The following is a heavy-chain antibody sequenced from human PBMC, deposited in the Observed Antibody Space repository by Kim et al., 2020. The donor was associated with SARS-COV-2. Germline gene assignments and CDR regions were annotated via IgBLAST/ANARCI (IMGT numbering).Heavy chain of an antibody. D-gene: IGHD3-22*01. CDR3: AKDRVGDSSGDYYLENWFDP. J-gene: IGHJ5*02. CDR1: GFTFSSYA. Sequence: GGSLRLSCAASGFTFSSYAMSWVRQAPGKGLEWVSVISGSGGGTYYADSVKGRFTISRDNSKNTLYLQMNSLRAEDTAVYYCAKDRVGDSSGDYYLENWFDPWGQGTLVTVSS. CDR2: ISGSGGGT. V-gene: IGHV3-23*01.